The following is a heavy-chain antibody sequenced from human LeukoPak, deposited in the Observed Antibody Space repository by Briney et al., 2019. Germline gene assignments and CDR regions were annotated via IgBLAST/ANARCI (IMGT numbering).Heavy chain of an antibody. J-gene: IGHJ4*02. CDR2: ISYDGSNK. CDR1: GFTFSSNA. CDR3: ARDAARRGELWISGYFDY. D-gene: IGHD1-26*01. V-gene: IGHV3-30-3*01. Sequence: GGSLRLSCAASGFTFSSNAMHWVRQAPGKGLEWVAVISYDGSNKYYADSVKGRFTISRDNSKNTPYLQMNSLRVEDTAVYYCARDAARRGELWISGYFDYWGQGTLVIVSS.